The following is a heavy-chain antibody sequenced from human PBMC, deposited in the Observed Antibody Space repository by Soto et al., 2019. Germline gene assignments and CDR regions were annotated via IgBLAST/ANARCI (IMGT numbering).Heavy chain of an antibody. V-gene: IGHV3-66*01. J-gene: IGHJ4*02. CDR2: IYSGGST. CDR3: ARTCSGGTCSFDY. D-gene: IGHD2-15*01. CDR1: GFTVSSNY. Sequence: GGSLRLSCAASGFTVSSNYMSWVRQAPGKGMEWVSVIYSGGSTYYADSVKGRFTISRDNSENTLYLQMNSLRAEDTAVYYCARTCSGGTCSFDYWGQGTLVTVSS.